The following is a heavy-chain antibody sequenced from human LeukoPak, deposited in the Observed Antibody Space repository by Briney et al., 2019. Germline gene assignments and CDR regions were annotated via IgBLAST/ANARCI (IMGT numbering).Heavy chain of an antibody. D-gene: IGHD1-26*01. CDR3: ARDQVGATHNDAFDL. J-gene: IGHJ3*01. V-gene: IGHV4-38-2*02. CDR2: IYDSGST. CDR1: GYPISSGYY. Sequence: SETLSLTCAASGYPISSGYYWAWIRQPPGKGLDWIGSIYDSGSTYYNPSPKSRVTISVDRSKNQFSLKLSSVTAADTAVYYCARDQVGATHNDAFDLWGQGTLVTVSS.